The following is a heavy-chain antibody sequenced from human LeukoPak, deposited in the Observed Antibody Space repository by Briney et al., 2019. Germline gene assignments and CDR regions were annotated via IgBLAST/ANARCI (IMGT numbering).Heavy chain of an antibody. CDR3: AKDRGSGSFYFDY. CDR2: ISGSDGST. D-gene: IGHD1-26*01. J-gene: IGHJ4*02. V-gene: IGHV3-23*01. CDR1: GFTFSSYS. Sequence: GGSLRLSCAASGFTFSSYSMNWVCQAPGKGLEWVSGISGSDGSTYYAASVKGRFTISRDNSKNTLYLQVSSLRAEDTAIYYCAKDRGSGSFYFDYWGQGTLVTVSS.